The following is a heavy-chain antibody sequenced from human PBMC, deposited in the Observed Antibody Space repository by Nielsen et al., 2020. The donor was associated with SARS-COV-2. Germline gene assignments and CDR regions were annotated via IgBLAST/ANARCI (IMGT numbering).Heavy chain of an antibody. CDR2: ITASGDYT. V-gene: IGHV3-23*01. Sequence: GRSLRLSCAASGFTFTSYAMAWVRRAPGKGLEWVSTITASGDYTYYADSVKGRFTISRDISQNTLYLQMNSLRAEDTAVYYCAKRSGYGSGSILYWGQGTLVTVSS. CDR1: GFTFTSYA. J-gene: IGHJ4*02. D-gene: IGHD3-10*01. CDR3: AKRSGYGSGSILY.